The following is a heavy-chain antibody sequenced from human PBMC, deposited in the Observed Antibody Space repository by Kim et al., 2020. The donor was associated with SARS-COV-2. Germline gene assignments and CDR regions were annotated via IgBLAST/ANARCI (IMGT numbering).Heavy chain of an antibody. J-gene: IGHJ6*02. CDR2: INPSGGST. CDR1: GYTFTSYY. Sequence: ASVKVSCKASGYTFTSYYMHWVRQAPGQGLEWMGIINPSGGSTSYAQKFQGRVTMTRDTSTSTVYMELSSLRSEDTAVYYCARAHPPDMVRGAASVYGMDVWGQGTTVTVSS. D-gene: IGHD3-10*01. CDR3: ARAHPPDMVRGAASVYGMDV. V-gene: IGHV1-46*01.